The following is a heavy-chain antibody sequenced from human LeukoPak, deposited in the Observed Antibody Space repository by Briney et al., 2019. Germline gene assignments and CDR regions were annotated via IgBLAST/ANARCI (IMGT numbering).Heavy chain of an antibody. CDR1: GGSFSGYY. D-gene: IGHD2-15*01. Sequence: SETLSLTCAVYGGSFSGYYWSWIRQPPGKGLEWIGEINHSGSTNYNPSLKSRVTISVDTSKNQFSLKLSSVTAADTAVYYCARVVVVVAIPGYYGMDVWGKGTTVTASS. CDR2: INHSGST. J-gene: IGHJ6*04. CDR3: ARVVVVVAIPGYYGMDV. V-gene: IGHV4-34*01.